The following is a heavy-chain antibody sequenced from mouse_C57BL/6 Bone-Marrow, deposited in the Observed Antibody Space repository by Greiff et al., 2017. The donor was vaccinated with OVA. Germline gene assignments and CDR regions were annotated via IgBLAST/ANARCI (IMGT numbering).Heavy chain of an antibody. D-gene: IGHD2-5*01. CDR3: ASVWYSKPIAY. CDR2: IYPGSGST. CDR1: GYTFTSYW. Sequence: VQLQQPGAELVKPGASVKMSCKASGYTFTSYWITWVKQRPGQGLEWIGDIYPGSGSTNYNEKFKSKATLTVDTSSSTAYMQLSSLTSEDAAVYYCASVWYSKPIAYWGQGTLVTVSA. V-gene: IGHV1-55*01. J-gene: IGHJ3*01.